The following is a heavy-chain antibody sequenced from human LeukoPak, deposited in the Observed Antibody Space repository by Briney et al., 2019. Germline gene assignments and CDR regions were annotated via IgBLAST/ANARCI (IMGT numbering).Heavy chain of an antibody. V-gene: IGHV3-30*18. CDR1: GFTSSSYG. Sequence: GGSLRLSCAASGFTSSSYGMHWVRQAPGKGLEWVAVISYDGSNKYYADSVKGRFTISRDNSKNTLYLQMNSLRAEDTAVYYCAKDATPIVVVVAATLFNGMDVWGQGTTVTVSS. CDR3: AKDATPIVVVVAATLFNGMDV. CDR2: ISYDGSNK. J-gene: IGHJ6*02. D-gene: IGHD2-15*01.